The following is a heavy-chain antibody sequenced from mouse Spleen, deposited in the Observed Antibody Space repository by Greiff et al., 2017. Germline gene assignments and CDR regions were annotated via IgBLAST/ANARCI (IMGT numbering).Heavy chain of an antibody. D-gene: IGHD1-1*01. CDR3: ARDYYGSRDWYFGV. CDR2: IDPSDSET. CDR1: GYTFTSYW. Sequence: VKLVESGAELARPGASVKLSCKASGYTFTSYWMHWVKQRPIQGLEWIGNIDPSDSETHYNQKFKDKATLTVDKSSSTAYMQLSSLTAEDSAVYYCARDYYGSRDWYFGVWGTGTTVTVSS. V-gene: IGHV1-52*01. J-gene: IGHJ1*03.